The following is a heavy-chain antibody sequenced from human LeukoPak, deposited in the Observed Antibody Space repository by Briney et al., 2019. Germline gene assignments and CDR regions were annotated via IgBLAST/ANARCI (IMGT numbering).Heavy chain of an antibody. Sequence: GGSLRLSCAASGFTVSSNYMSWVRQAPGKGLEWVSVIYSGGSTYYADSVKGRFTISRDNSKNTLYLQMNSLRAEDTAVYYCARGEYQLPQGDWGQGTLVTVSS. J-gene: IGHJ4*02. CDR2: IYSGGST. V-gene: IGHV3-66*02. D-gene: IGHD2-2*01. CDR1: GFTVSSNY. CDR3: ARGEYQLPQGD.